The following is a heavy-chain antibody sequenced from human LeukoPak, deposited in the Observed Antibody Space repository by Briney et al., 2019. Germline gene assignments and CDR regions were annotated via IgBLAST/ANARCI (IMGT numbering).Heavy chain of an antibody. CDR2: INPNSGGT. Sequence: GASVKVSCKPSGYTFTSYGINWVRQAPGQGLEWMGWINPNSGGTNYAQKLQGRVTMTRDTSISTAYMELSRLRSDDTAVYDCARDRYSYGCREDYAAFDYWGQGTVVTVSS. CDR1: GYTFTSYG. CDR3: ARDRYSYGCREDYAAFDY. D-gene: IGHD5-18*01. J-gene: IGHJ4*02. V-gene: IGHV1-2*02.